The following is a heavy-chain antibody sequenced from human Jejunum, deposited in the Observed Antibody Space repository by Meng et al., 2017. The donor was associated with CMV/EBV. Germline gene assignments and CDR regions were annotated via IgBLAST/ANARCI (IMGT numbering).Heavy chain of an antibody. V-gene: IGHV1-18*01. CDR1: YTFNKHG. D-gene: IGHD3-16*01. Sequence: YTFNKHGINWVRQAPGQGLEWMGWINLWNGNIESAQKFQGRITLTTDASTSTVYMELRSLTSDDTAVYYCAKDLFSPGGNSCFDHWGQGTLVTVSS. CDR3: AKDLFSPGGNSCFDH. J-gene: IGHJ4*02. CDR2: INLWNGNI.